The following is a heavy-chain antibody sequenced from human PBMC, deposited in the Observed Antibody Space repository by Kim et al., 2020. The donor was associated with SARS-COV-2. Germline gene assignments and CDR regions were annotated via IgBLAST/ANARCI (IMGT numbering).Heavy chain of an antibody. Sequence: GGSLRLSCAASGFTFSSYAMHWVRQAPGKGLEWVAVISYDGSNKYYADSVKGRFTISRDNSKNTLYLQMNSLRAEDTAVYYCAREGICKVTNCFDYWGQGTLVTVSS. CDR2: ISYDGSNK. J-gene: IGHJ4*02. V-gene: IGHV3-30*04. D-gene: IGHD2-21*02. CDR3: AREGICKVTNCFDY. CDR1: GFTFSSYA.